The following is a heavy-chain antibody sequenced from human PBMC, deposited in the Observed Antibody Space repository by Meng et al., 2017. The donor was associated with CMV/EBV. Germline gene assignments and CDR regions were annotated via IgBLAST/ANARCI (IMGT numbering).Heavy chain of an antibody. D-gene: IGHD1-7*01. CDR3: ARMRVTGTTSGYYYYYGMDV. CDR2: IDWDDDK. J-gene: IGHJ6*02. Sequence: SGPTLVKPTQTLTMTCTCSGFSLSTSGMCVSWVRQPPGKALEWLALIDWDDDKYYSTSLKTRPTISKDTSKNQVVLTMTNMDPVDTATYYCARMRVTGTTSGYYYYYGMDVWGQGTTVTVSS. CDR1: GFSLSTSGMC. V-gene: IGHV2-70*20.